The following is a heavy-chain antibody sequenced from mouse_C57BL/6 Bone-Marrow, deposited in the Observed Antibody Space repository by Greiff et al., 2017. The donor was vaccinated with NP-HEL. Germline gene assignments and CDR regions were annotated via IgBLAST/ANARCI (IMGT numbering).Heavy chain of an antibody. Sequence: QVQLQQPGAELVRPGTSVKLSCKASGYTFTSYWMHWVKQRPGQGLEWIGVIDPSDSYTNYNQKFKGQATLTVDTSSSTAYMQLSSLTSEDSAVYYCAREGATVVGFDYWGQGTTLTVSS. V-gene: IGHV1-59*01. J-gene: IGHJ2*01. D-gene: IGHD1-1*01. CDR2: IDPSDSYT. CDR3: AREGATVVGFDY. CDR1: GYTFTSYW.